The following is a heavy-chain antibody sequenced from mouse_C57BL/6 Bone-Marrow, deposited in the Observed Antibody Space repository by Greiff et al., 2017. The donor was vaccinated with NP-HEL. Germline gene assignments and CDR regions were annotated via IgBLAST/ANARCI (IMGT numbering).Heavy chain of an antibody. D-gene: IGHD3-1*01. Sequence: DVHLVESEGGLVQPGSSMKLSCTASGFTFSDYYMAWVRQVPEKGLEWVANINYDGSSTYYLDSLKSRFIISRDNAKNILYLQMSSLKSEDTATYYCARALLYAMDYWGQGTSVTVSS. V-gene: IGHV5-16*01. J-gene: IGHJ4*01. CDR2: INYDGSST. CDR1: GFTFSDYY. CDR3: ARALLYAMDY.